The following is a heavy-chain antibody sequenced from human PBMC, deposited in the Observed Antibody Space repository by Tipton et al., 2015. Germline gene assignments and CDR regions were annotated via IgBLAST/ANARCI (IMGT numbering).Heavy chain of an antibody. CDR1: GDSISRGGYY. V-gene: IGHV4-31*03. CDR3: ARVPFDYFDY. Sequence: TLSLTCTGSGDSISRGGYYWSWSRQHPGKGLEWLGYSYYSGSTYYNPSLKSRLTISVDMSKNQFSLKLSSVTAADTAVYYCARVPFDYFDYWGQGILVTVSS. CDR2: SYYSGST. J-gene: IGHJ4*02.